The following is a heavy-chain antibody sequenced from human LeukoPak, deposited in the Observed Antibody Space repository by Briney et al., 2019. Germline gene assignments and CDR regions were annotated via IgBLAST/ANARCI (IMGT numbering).Heavy chain of an antibody. CDR1: GYTFTSYY. V-gene: IGHV1-46*01. D-gene: IGHD6-19*01. CDR3: ARDRPYSSGWYPGYYYYYGMDV. Sequence: GASVKVSCKASGYTFTSYYMHWVRQAPGQGLEWMGIINPSGGSTSYAQKFQGRVTMTRDTSTSTVCMELSSLRSEDTAVYYCARDRPYSSGWYPGYYYYYGMDVWGQGTTVTVSS. J-gene: IGHJ6*02. CDR2: INPSGGST.